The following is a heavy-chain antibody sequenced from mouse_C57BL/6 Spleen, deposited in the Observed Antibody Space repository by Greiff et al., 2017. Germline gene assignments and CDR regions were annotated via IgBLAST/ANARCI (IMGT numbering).Heavy chain of an antibody. CDR1: GYAFSSSW. Sequence: VQGVESGPELVKPGASVKISCKASGYAFSSSWMNWVKQRPGKGLEGIGRIYPGEGDTNYNGKFKGKATLTADKSSSTAYMQLSILTSEDSAVYFCARALITTVVAYYFDYWGQGTTLTVSS. J-gene: IGHJ2*01. V-gene: IGHV1-82*01. D-gene: IGHD1-1*01. CDR2: IYPGEGDT. CDR3: ARALITTVVAYYFDY.